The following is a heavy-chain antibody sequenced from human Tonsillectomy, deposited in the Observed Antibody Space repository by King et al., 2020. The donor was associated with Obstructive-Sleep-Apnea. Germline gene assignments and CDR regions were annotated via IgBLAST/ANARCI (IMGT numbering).Heavy chain of an antibody. J-gene: IGHJ6*02. D-gene: IGHD3-3*01. V-gene: IGHV4-34*01. CDR2: INHSGST. CDR3: ARVPRITIFGVVITNYYYGMDV. Sequence: QVQLQQWGAGLLKPSETLSLTCAVYGGSFSGYYWSWIRQPPGKGLEWIGEINHSGSTNYNPSLKNRVTISVDTSKNQFSLKLSSVTAADTAVYYCARVPRITIFGVVITNYYYGMDVWGQGTTVTVSS. CDR1: GGSFSGYY.